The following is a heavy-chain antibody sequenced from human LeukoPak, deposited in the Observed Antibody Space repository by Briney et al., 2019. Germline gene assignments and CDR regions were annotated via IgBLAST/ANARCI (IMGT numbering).Heavy chain of an antibody. J-gene: IGHJ4*02. Sequence: SETLSLTCAVYSGSFSGYYWSWIRQPPGKGLEWIGEINHSGSTNYNPSLKSRVTISVDTSKNQFSLKLSSVTAADTAVYYCARVSTTVTRNPFDYWGQGTLVTVSS. CDR2: INHSGST. CDR3: ARVSTTVTRNPFDY. CDR1: SGSFSGYY. D-gene: IGHD4-17*01. V-gene: IGHV4-34*01.